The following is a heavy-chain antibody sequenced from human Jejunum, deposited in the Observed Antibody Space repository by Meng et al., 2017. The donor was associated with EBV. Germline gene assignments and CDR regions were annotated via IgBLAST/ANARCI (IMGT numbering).Heavy chain of an antibody. J-gene: IGHJ4*02. Sequence: QGQLVQSGVEVKKPWFSVKVSCKASGGTFTNYAFSWVRQAPGQGLEWIGGVIPIFGTANYAQKFQGRVTLTADKSTSTAYMQLSSLRSEDTAVYYCARSFGGVLADSFDYWGQGTLVTVPQ. CDR2: VIPIFGTA. CDR3: ARSFGGVLADSFDY. V-gene: IGHV1-69*06. D-gene: IGHD3-16*02. CDR1: GGTFTNYA.